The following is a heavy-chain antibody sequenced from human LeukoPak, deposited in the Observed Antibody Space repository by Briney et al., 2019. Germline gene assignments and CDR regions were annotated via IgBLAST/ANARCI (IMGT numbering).Heavy chain of an antibody. J-gene: IGHJ5*02. V-gene: IGHV4-39*01. CDR3: ARASGSYSFRRFDP. Sequence: SETLSLTCTVSGGSIGSNSYYWGWIRQPPGKGLEWIGSIYYSGTTYYNPSLKSRVTISVDTSKNQFSLKLSSVTAADTAVYYCARASGSYSFRRFDPWGQGTLVTVSS. CDR2: IYYSGTT. CDR1: GGSIGSNSYY. D-gene: IGHD1-26*01.